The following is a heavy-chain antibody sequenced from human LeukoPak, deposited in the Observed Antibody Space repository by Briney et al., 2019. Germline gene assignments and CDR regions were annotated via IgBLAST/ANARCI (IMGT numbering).Heavy chain of an antibody. CDR3: AKDASSWYTTPSNWFDP. Sequence: GGSLRLSCAASGFTFSSYAMSWVRQAPGKGLEWVSAISGSGGSTYYADSVKGRFTISRDNSKNTLYLQMNSLRAEDTAVYYCAKDASSWYTTPSNWFDPWGQGTLVTVSS. D-gene: IGHD6-13*01. CDR1: GFTFSSYA. V-gene: IGHV3-23*01. J-gene: IGHJ5*02. CDR2: ISGSGGST.